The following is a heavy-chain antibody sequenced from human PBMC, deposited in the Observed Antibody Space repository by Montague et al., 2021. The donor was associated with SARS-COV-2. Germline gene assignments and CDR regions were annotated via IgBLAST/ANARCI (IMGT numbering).Heavy chain of an antibody. CDR2: IYYRGST. V-gene: IGHV4-59*01. D-gene: IGHD5/OR15-5a*01. J-gene: IGHJ5*01. CDR1: GGSMNSYY. CDR3: ARESTYNGFDS. Sequence: SETLSLTCIVSGGSMNSYYWRWRRQTPGKELEWIGYIYYRGSTNYNHSLKSRVTITVDTSKNQFSPSLTSVTAADTAVYYCARESTYNGFDSWGQGTLVTVSS.